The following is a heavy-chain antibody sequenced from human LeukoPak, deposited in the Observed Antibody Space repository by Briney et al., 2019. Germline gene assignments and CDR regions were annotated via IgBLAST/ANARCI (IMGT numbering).Heavy chain of an antibody. D-gene: IGHD3-9*01. CDR1: GFTFSTFS. V-gene: IGHV3-48*04. CDR3: ARADCSASTCYLRRSWFDP. CDR2: ISSSSSAI. J-gene: IGHJ5*02. Sequence: PGGSLRLSCAASGFTFSTFSMNWVRQAPGKGLEWVSYISSSSSAIHYADSVRGRFTISRDNADNSLYLQMNSLRAEDTAVYYCARADCSASTCYLRRSWFDPWGQGTLVTVSS.